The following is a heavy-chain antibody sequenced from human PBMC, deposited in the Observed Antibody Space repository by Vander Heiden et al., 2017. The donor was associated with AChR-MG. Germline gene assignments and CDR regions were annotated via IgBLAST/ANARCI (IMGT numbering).Heavy chain of an antibody. Sequence: EVQLVESGGGLVKPGGSLRLSCAASGFPFSSSSMNWVRQAPGKGLEWVSSISSSSSYIYYADSVKGRFTISRDNAKNSLYLQMNSLRAEDTAVYYCARGYDFWSGSRYYFDYWGQGTLVTVSS. CDR3: ARGYDFWSGSRYYFDY. CDR2: ISSSSSYI. J-gene: IGHJ4*02. CDR1: GFPFSSSS. V-gene: IGHV3-21*01. D-gene: IGHD3-3*01.